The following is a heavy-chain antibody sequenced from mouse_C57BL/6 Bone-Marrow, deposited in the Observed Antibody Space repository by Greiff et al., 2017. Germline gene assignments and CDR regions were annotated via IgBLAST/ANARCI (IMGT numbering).Heavy chain of an antibody. D-gene: IGHD4-1*01. CDR1: GYTFTSYW. J-gene: IGHJ2*01. CDR3: AGGWDAYFDY. CDR2: IHPNSGST. Sequence: QVQLQQPGAELVKPGASVKLSCKASGYTFTSYWMHWVKQRPGQGLEWIGMIHPNSGSTNYNEKFNSKATLTVDKSSSTAYMQLSSLTSEDSAVYYCAGGWDAYFDYWGQDTALTVSA. V-gene: IGHV1-64*01.